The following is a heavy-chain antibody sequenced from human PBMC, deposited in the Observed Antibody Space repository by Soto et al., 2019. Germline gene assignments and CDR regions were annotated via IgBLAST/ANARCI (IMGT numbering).Heavy chain of an antibody. CDR1: GGSISSYY. D-gene: IGHD3-16*02. J-gene: IGHJ4*02. CDR3: ARDLHYDYVWGSYRYGYYFDY. CDR2: IYTSGST. Sequence: QVQLQESGPGLVKPSETLSLTCTVSGGSISSYYWSWIRQPAGKGLEWIGRIYTSGSTNYNPSLKSPVTMSVDTSKNPFSLKLSSVTAADTAVYYCARDLHYDYVWGSYRYGYYFDYWGQGTLVTVSS. V-gene: IGHV4-4*07.